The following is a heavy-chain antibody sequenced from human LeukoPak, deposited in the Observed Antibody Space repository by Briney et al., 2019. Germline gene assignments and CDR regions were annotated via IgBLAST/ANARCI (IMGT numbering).Heavy chain of an antibody. J-gene: IGHJ4*02. D-gene: IGHD3-22*01. CDR2: IYHSGTT. CDR1: GYSISSGYY. V-gene: IGHV4-38-2*01. CDR3: AWKYYYDSSGYFYVDQ. Sequence: PSETLSLTCAVSGYSISSGYYWGWIRQSPEKGLEWIGSIYHSGTTYYNPSLKGRVTISIDTSKNQFSLNLNSVTAADTAVYYCAWKYYYDSSGYFYVDQWGQGILVTVSS.